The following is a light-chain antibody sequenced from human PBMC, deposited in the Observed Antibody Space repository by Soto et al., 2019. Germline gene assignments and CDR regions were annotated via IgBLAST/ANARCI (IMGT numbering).Light chain of an antibody. CDR2: DVS. CDR3: SSSYTSSSTRVV. J-gene: IGLJ2*01. Sequence: QSVLTQPASVSGSPGQSITISCTGTSSDVGGYNYVSWYQQHPGKAPKLMIYDVSNRPSGVSNRFSGSKSGNTASLTISGLQAEDEADYYCSSSYTSSSTRVVFGGGTKVTVL. CDR1: SSDVGGYNY. V-gene: IGLV2-14*01.